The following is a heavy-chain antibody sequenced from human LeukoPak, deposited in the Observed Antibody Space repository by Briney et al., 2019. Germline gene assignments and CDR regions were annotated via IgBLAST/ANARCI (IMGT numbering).Heavy chain of an antibody. CDR3: AKDTDWFPVDY. V-gene: IGHV3-30*18. D-gene: IGHD3/OR15-3a*01. J-gene: IGHJ4*02. CDR2: ISYDGSNK. CDR1: GFTFSSYG. Sequence: GGSLRLSCAASGFTFSSYGMHWVRLAPGKGLEWVAVISYDGSNKYYADSVKGRFTISRDNSKNTLYLQMDSLRAEDTAVYYCAKDTDWFPVDYWGQGTLVTVSS.